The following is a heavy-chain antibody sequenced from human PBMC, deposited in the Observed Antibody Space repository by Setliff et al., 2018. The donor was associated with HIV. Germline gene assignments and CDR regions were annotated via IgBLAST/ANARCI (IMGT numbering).Heavy chain of an antibody. CDR2: INEDGKTT. D-gene: IGHD4-17*01. V-gene: IGHV3-74*01. J-gene: IGHJ4*02. CDR1: GFTLSSNW. Sequence: GGSLRLSCAGSGFTLSSNWMHWVRQAPGEGLVWVSRINEDGKTTHYADSVKGRFTISRDTAKNTVYLQMNSLTSEDTAFYYCARGRINYGDYYYWGQGTLVTVSS. CDR3: ARGRINYGDYYY.